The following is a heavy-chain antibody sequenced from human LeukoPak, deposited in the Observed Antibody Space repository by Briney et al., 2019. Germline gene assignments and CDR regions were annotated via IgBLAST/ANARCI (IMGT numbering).Heavy chain of an antibody. Sequence: PGGSLRLSCAASGFTFSSYWMSWVRQAPGKGLEWVANIKQDGSEKYYVDSVKGRFTISRDNAKNSLYLQMNSLRAEDTAVYYCARVYGAYALHFDYWGQGTLVTVSS. CDR2: IKQDGSEK. CDR3: ARVYGAYALHFDY. D-gene: IGHD4-17*01. CDR1: GFTFSSYW. V-gene: IGHV3-7*01. J-gene: IGHJ4*02.